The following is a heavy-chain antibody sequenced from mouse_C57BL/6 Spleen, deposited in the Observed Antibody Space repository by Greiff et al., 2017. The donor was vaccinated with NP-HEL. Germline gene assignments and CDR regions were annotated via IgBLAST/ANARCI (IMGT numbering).Heavy chain of an antibody. V-gene: IGHV1-69*01. J-gene: IGHJ3*01. CDR1: GYTFTSYW. Sequence: VQLQQPGAELVMPGASVKLSCKASGYTFTSYWMHWVKQRPGQGLEWIGEIDPSDSYTNYNQKFKGKSTLTVDKSSSTAYMQISNLTSEDSAVYYCARGDAYGNPFAYWGQGTLVTVSA. D-gene: IGHD2-1*01. CDR2: IDPSDSYT. CDR3: ARGDAYGNPFAY.